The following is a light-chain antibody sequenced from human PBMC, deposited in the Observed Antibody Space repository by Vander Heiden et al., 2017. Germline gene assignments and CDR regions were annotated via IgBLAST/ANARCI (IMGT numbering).Light chain of an antibody. CDR2: NNV. CDR3: SSWDVSLSGYVV. J-gene: IGLJ2*01. V-gene: IGLV1-44*01. Sequence: QSALTQAPSASATSGQTVAISCSGTGLNIGSNHVGWLQQLPGTAPKLLIYNNVQRPSGIPDRFSGSKSGTSASLVISDLQSEDEAIYYCSSWDVSLSGYVVFGGGTKLTVL. CDR1: GLNIGSNH.